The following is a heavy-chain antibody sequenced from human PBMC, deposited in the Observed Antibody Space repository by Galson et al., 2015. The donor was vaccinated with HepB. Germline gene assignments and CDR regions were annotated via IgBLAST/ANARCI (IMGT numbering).Heavy chain of an antibody. CDR1: GFVFYNYA. CDR3: ASENGY. D-gene: IGHD1-1*01. Sequence: SLRLSCAASGFVFYNYAMHWVRQAPGKGLEWVAAISKDGDNEYHAGSVKGRFTISRDNSKNMLSLQMDSLKTEDTAVYYCASENGYWGQGTLVTAPS. V-gene: IGHV3-30*04. J-gene: IGHJ4*02. CDR2: ISKDGDNE.